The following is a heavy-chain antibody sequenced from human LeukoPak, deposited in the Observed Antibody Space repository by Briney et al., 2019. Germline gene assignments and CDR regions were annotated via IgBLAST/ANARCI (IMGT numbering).Heavy chain of an antibody. D-gene: IGHD2-2*01. J-gene: IGHJ3*02. CDR1: GFTFSSYG. Sequence: GGSLRLSCAASGFTFSSYGMHWVRQAPGKGLEWVAVIRYDGSNKYYADSVKGRFTISRDNSKNTLYLQMNSLRAEDTAVYYCAKESGYCSSTSCFADAFDIWGQGTMVTVSS. CDR3: AKESGYCSSTSCFADAFDI. CDR2: IRYDGSNK. V-gene: IGHV3-33*06.